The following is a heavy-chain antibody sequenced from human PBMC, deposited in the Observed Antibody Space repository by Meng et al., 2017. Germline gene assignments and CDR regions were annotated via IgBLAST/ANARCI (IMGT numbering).Heavy chain of an antibody. D-gene: IGHD2-15*01. V-gene: IGHV1-3*01. J-gene: IGHJ4*02. CDR2: LNAGNGDT. CDR3: ARDSCTGGICYRGSFDY. Sequence: QVRVVQLVAEVKEPGAQVKVSCKASGYTFTSYAMHWVRQAPGQSFEWMGWLNAGNGDTKYSQKFQGRVTITRDSSASTAYMELSSLRSEDTAVYYCARDSCTGGICYRGSFDYWAQGTLVTVSS. CDR1: GYTFTSYA.